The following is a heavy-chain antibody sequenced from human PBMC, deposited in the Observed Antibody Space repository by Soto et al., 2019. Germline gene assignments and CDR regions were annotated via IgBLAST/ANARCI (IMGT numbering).Heavy chain of an antibody. V-gene: IGHV3-30*18. CDR3: AKLYDLRDSSGYPAD. D-gene: IGHD3-22*01. CDR2: ISYDGSNK. Sequence: GGSLRLSCAASGFTFSSYGMHWVRQAPGKGLEWVAVISYDGSNKYYADSVKGRFTISRDNSKNTLYLQMNSLRAEDTAVYYCAKLYDLRDSSGYPADWGKGTLVTVS. J-gene: IGHJ4*02. CDR1: GFTFSSYG.